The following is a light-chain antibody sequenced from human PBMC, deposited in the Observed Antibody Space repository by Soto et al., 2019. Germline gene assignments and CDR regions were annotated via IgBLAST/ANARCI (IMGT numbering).Light chain of an antibody. CDR1: SSDVGGYNS. CDR2: EVT. Sequence: QFALTQPPSASGSPGQSVTISCTGTSSDVGGYNSASWYQQHPGKAPKLMIYEVTERPSGVPGRFSGSKSGNTASLTVSGLQAEDEADYYCSSYAGSNNLVFGGGTQLTVL. V-gene: IGLV2-8*01. J-gene: IGLJ2*01. CDR3: SSYAGSNNLV.